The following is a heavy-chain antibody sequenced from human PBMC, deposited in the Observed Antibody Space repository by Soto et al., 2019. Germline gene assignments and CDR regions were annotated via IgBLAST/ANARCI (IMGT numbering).Heavy chain of an antibody. D-gene: IGHD6-6*01. J-gene: IGHJ6*02. V-gene: IGHV5-10-1*01. CDR2: IDPSDSYT. CDR1: GYSFTSYW. CDR3: ARHRGIAARPKSNYYGMDV. Sequence: GESLKISCKGSGYSFTSYWISWVRQMPGKGLEWMGRIDPSDSYTNYSPSFQGHVTISADKSISTAYLQWSSLKASDTAMYYCARHRGIAARPKSNYYGMDVWGQGTTVTAP.